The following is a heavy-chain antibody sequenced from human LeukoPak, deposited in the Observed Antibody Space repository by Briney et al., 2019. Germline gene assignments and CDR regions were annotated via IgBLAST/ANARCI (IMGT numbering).Heavy chain of an antibody. CDR3: ARHHVAGTNY. J-gene: IGHJ4*02. D-gene: IGHD6-19*01. V-gene: IGHV4-34*01. CDR2: INHSGST. Sequence: SETLSLTCAVYGGSFSGYYWSWIRQPPGKGLEWIGEINHSGSTNYNPSLKSRVTISVDTSKNQFSLKLSSVTAADTAVYYCARHHVAGTNYWGQGTLVTVSS. CDR1: GGSFSGYY.